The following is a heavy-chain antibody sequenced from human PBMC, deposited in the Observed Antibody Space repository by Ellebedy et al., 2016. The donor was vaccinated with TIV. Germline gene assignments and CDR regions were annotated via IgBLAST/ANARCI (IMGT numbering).Heavy chain of an antibody. CDR1: KFTVSYNY. V-gene: IGHV3-66*01. J-gene: IGHJ4*02. CDR2: IYTDDST. D-gene: IGHD3/OR15-3a*01. CDR3: AREFLDYFFDQ. Sequence: GESLKISCAASKFTVSYNYMNWVRQAPGKGPEWVSGIYTDDSTDYADSVKGRFTISRDNSKNTLYLQMNSLRTEDTAVYFCAREFLDYFFDQWGQGTLVTVSS.